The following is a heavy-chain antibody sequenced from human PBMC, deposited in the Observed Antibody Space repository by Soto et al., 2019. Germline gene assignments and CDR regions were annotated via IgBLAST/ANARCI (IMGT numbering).Heavy chain of an antibody. CDR2: IYYSGST. Sequence: SETLSLTCTVSGGSISSYYWSWIRQPPGKGLEWIGYIYYSGSTNYNPSLKSRVTISVDTSKNQFSLKLSSVTAADTAVYYCARTVSKPTYYFDYWGQGTLVTVSS. CDR1: GGSISSYY. J-gene: IGHJ4*02. V-gene: IGHV4-59*01. CDR3: ARTVSKPTYYFDY. D-gene: IGHD1-1*01.